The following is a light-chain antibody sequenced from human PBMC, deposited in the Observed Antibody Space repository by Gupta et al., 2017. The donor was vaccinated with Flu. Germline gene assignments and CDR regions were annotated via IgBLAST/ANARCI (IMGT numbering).Light chain of an antibody. CDR1: QDISPY. CDR3: QQTYNLFT. Sequence: DIQMTQSPSSLSASVGDRVTFTCRSSQDISPYLNWYQQKPGKSPSLLIYKTSTLQSGVPSRFSGSGSGTNFTLTINRLQPEYFATYYCQQTYNLFTFGPGTKVDVK. V-gene: IGKV1-39*01. J-gene: IGKJ3*01. CDR2: KTS.